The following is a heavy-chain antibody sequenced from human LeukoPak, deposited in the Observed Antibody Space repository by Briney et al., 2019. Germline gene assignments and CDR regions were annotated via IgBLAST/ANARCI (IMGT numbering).Heavy chain of an antibody. CDR3: ARRRFGEPKRLFDY. D-gene: IGHD3-10*01. V-gene: IGHV4-34*01. CDR1: GGSFSGYY. Sequence: SETLSLTCAVYGGSFSGYYWSWIRQPPGKGLEWIGEINHSGSTNYNPSLKSRVTISVDTSKNQFSLKLSSVTAADTAVYYCARRRFGEPKRLFDYWGQGTLVTVSS. CDR2: INHSGST. J-gene: IGHJ4*02.